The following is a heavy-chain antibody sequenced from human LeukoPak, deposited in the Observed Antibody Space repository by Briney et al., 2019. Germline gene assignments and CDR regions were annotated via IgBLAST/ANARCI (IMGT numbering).Heavy chain of an antibody. Sequence: SVKVSCKASGGTFSSYAISWVRQAPGQGLEWMGGIIPIFGTANYAQKLQGRVTITADESTSTAYMELSSLRSEDTAVYYCAGGSGWSYYMDVWGKGTTVTVSS. D-gene: IGHD6-19*01. CDR2: IIPIFGTA. V-gene: IGHV1-69*13. J-gene: IGHJ6*03. CDR1: GGTFSSYA. CDR3: AGGSGWSYYMDV.